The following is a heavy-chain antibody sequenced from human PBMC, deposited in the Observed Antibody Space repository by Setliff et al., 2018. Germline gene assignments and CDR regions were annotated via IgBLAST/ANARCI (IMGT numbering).Heavy chain of an antibody. V-gene: IGHV3-15*01. J-gene: IGHJ5*01. CDR3: ATGHRDNRNFLNWLGS. Sequence: PGGSLRLSCAASGITFKNAWMTWVRQAPGKGLEWVGRIKSTTEDASTDLAAAVKGRFTMSRDDSKNTVYLQMSSLKSEDTALYYWATGHRDNRNFLNWLGSWGQGTLVTVSS. D-gene: IGHD3-9*01. CDR1: GITFKNAW. CDR2: IKSTTEDAST.